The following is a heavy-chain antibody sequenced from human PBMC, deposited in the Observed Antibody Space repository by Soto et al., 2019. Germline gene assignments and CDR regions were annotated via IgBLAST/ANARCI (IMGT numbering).Heavy chain of an antibody. Sequence: QVQLQESGPGLVKPSDNLSLTCTVSGASIRTYYWSWIRQPPGKGLEWIGYISYSGSTNYNPSLKSRVTISFDASKNEISLQVRSATAADAAVYYCARDLKEYCSDGKCNWLDPWGQGTLVTVSS. CDR1: GASIRTYY. V-gene: IGHV4-59*01. CDR3: ARDLKEYCSDGKCNWLDP. CDR2: ISYSGST. J-gene: IGHJ5*02. D-gene: IGHD2-15*01.